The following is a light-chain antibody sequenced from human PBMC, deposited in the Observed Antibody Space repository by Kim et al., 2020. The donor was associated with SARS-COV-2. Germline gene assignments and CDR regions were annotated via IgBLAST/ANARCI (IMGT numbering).Light chain of an antibody. CDR3: QQSYHTPRT. Sequence: SASVGDRVTITCRSSQNILNYLNWYPQTPGKAPKLLIYAASTLKSGVPSRFSGSGSRTDFTLTISSLQPEDFAVYYCQQSYHTPRTFGQGTKLEI. CDR1: QNILNY. CDR2: AAS. J-gene: IGKJ2*01. V-gene: IGKV1-39*01.